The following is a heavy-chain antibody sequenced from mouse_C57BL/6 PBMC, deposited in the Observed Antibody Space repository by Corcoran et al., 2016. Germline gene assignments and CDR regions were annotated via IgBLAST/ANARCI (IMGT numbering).Heavy chain of an antibody. CDR2: IYPGDGDT. CDR1: GYAFSSYW. CDR3: ARAGARPWFAY. J-gene: IGHJ3*01. Sequence: QVQLQQSGAELVKPGASVKISCNASGYAFSSYWMNWVKQRPGKGLEWIGQIYPGDGDTNYNGKFKGKATLTADKSSSTAYMQLSSLTSEDSAVYCGARAGARPWFAYWGQGTMVTVSA. V-gene: IGHV1-80*01.